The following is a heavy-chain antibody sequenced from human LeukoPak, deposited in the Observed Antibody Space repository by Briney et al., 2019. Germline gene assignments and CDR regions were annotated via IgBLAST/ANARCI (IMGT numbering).Heavy chain of an antibody. CDR2: IIPILGIA. CDR1: GGTFSSYA. J-gene: IGHJ4*02. Sequence: GSSVKVSCKASGGTFSSYAISWVRQAPGQGLEWMGRIIPILGIANYAQKFQGRVTITADKSTSTAYMELSSLRSEDTAVYYCATGYDILTGYLYWGQGTLVTVSS. CDR3: ATGYDILTGYLY. D-gene: IGHD3-9*01. V-gene: IGHV1-69*04.